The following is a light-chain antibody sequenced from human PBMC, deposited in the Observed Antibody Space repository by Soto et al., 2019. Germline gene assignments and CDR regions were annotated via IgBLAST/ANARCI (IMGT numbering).Light chain of an antibody. CDR2: GNT. J-gene: IGLJ3*02. CDR3: SAWDDSLSGPV. CDR1: SSNIGAGYD. V-gene: IGLV1-40*01. Sequence: QSVLTQPPSVSGAPGQSVTISCTGSSSNIGAGYDVHWYQQVPGTAPKLLISGNTNRPSGVPDRFSGSKSGTSASLAITGLQAEDEADYYCSAWDDSLSGPVFGGMTKLTVL.